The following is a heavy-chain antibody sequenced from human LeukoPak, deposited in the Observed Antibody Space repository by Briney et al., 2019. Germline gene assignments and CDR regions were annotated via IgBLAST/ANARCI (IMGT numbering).Heavy chain of an antibody. CDR2: IYGSGGTT. CDR3: AKAYMTTVTTPLDY. V-gene: IGHV3-23*01. Sequence: AESLRLSCAASGCTFTRNAMAWVRQAPGQGLDWVSAIYGSGGTTFYADSVKGRVTISRVQSTNTVYLQMNSLRAEDTAVYYCAKAYMTTVTTPLDYWGQGTLVTVSS. CDR1: GCTFTRNA. J-gene: IGHJ4*02. D-gene: IGHD4-17*01.